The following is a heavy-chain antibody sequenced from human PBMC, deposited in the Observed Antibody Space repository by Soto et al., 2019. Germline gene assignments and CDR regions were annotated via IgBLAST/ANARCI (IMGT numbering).Heavy chain of an antibody. J-gene: IGHJ6*02. CDR3: ARRPQPRYTAALYAVDV. Sequence: QVHLVQSGTEVKKPGSSVKVSCKASGGTFSSSGFSWVRQAPGQGLEWMGMIVPSLDTTNYAQKFQARVTITADEVTSTAYMELRSLRSEDTAVYYCARRPQPRYTAALYAVDVWGQGNRVIVSS. D-gene: IGHD3-16*02. V-gene: IGHV1-69*11. CDR1: GGTFSSSG. CDR2: IVPSLDTT.